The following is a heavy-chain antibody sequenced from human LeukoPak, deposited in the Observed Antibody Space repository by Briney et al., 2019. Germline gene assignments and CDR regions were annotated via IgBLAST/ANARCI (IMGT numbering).Heavy chain of an antibody. CDR3: AKGQGGYENHNWFDP. V-gene: IGHV3-23*01. Sequence: GSLRLSSAASGFTFSSYAMSWVRQAPGKGLEWVSAISGSGGSTYYADSVKGRFTISRDNSKNTLYLQMNSLRAEDTAVYYCAKGQGGYENHNWFDPWGQGTLVTVSS. CDR1: GFTFSSYA. J-gene: IGHJ5*02. D-gene: IGHD5-12*01. CDR2: ISGSGGST.